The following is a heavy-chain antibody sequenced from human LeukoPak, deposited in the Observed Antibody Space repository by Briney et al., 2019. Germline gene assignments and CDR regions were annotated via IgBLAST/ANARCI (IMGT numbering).Heavy chain of an antibody. Sequence: GGSLRLSCAVSGFTVSSNHMSWVRQAPGKGLEWVSVIYNDGNTYYTDSVKGRFTISRDNSKNTVFLQMNSLRAEDTAMYYCARDREVVTPRAQMDVWGKGTTVTVSS. J-gene: IGHJ6*04. CDR2: IYNDGNT. D-gene: IGHD2-21*02. CDR3: ARDREVVTPRAQMDV. CDR1: GFTVSSNH. V-gene: IGHV3-53*01.